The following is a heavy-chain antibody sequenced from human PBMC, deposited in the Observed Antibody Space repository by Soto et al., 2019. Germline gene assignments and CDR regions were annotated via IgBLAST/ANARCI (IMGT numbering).Heavy chain of an antibody. J-gene: IGHJ4*02. V-gene: IGHV3-30*03. Sequence: CAPSAFARRGDDMHWALRAPGKGLEWVTVISIRGGDEYYAESVRGRFTISRDDSKNTLYLQMDSLRVEDTAVYYCARGTIVARQHLDYWGQGTLVTVSS. CDR2: ISIRGGDE. CDR3: ARGTIVARQHLDY. CDR1: AFARRGDD. D-gene: IGHD6-6*01.